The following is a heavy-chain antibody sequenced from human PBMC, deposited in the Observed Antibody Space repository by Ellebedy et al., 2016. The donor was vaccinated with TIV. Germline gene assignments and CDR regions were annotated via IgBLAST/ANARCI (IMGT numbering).Heavy chain of an antibody. CDR1: AFSFSSYS. Sequence: GESLKISCAASAFSFSSYSMTWVRQAPGKGLEWVANINQDGSEKHYVDSVEGRFTISRDNAKKSLYLQMISLRAEDTAVYYCASDGSYGDFLSPTHAFENWGQGTMVIVSS. CDR3: ASDGSYGDFLSPTHAFEN. CDR2: INQDGSEK. J-gene: IGHJ3*02. D-gene: IGHD4-17*01. V-gene: IGHV3-7*01.